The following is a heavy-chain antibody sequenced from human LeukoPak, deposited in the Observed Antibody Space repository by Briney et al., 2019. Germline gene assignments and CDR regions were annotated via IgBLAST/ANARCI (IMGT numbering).Heavy chain of an antibody. CDR2: IYWNDDK. D-gene: IGHD3-10*01. CDR3: ASSLSAVRGVFDH. V-gene: IGHV2-5*01. CDR1: GFSLTTTGVG. J-gene: IGHJ4*02. Sequence: SGPTLVNPAPTLTLTCTFSGFSLTTTGVGVGWIRQPPGKALDGLAFIYWNDDKRYSPSLKSRLIITKDTSKNQVVLTMTTMDPVDTATYYCASSLSAVRGVFDHWGQGTLVTVSS.